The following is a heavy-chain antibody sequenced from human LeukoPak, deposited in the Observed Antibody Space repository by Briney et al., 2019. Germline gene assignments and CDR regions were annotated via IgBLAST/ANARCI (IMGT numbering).Heavy chain of an antibody. Sequence: GGSLRLSCAASGFTLSSYAMSWVRQAPGKGLEWVSAISGSGGSTYYADSVKGRFTISRDNSKNTLYLQMNSLRAEDTAVYYCAKLPGVAALSLKWLVIYYWGQGTLVTVSS. J-gene: IGHJ4*02. D-gene: IGHD6-19*01. CDR2: ISGSGGST. CDR3: AKLPGVAALSLKWLVIYY. V-gene: IGHV3-23*01. CDR1: GFTLSSYA.